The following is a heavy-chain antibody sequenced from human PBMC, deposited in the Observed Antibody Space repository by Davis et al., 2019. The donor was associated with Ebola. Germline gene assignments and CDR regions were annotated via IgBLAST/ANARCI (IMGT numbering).Heavy chain of an antibody. J-gene: IGHJ6*04. V-gene: IGHV3-7*03. CDR2: IKQDGSEK. D-gene: IGHD3-10*01. CDR3: ARERYGSGSYWGLLYGMDV. CDR1: GFTFSSYW. Sequence: GESLKISCAASGFTFSSYWMSWVRQAPGKGLEWVANIKQDGSEKYYVDSVKGRFTISRDNSKNTLYLQMNSLRAEDTAVYYCARERYGSGSYWGLLYGMDVWGKGTTVTVSS.